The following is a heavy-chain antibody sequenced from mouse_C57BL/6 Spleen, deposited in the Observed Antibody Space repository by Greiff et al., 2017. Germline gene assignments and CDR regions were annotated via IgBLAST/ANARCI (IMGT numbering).Heavy chain of an antibody. CDR2: INPYNGGT. CDR3: ARGKLGRYAMDY. D-gene: IGHD4-1*01. V-gene: IGHV1-19*01. CDR1: GYTFTDYY. Sequence: VQLQQSGPVLVKPGASVKMSCKASGYTFTDYYMNWVKQSHGKSLEWIGVINPYNGGTSYNQKFKGKATLTVDKSSSTAYMELNSLTSEDSAVYYCARGKLGRYAMDYWGQGTSVTVSS. J-gene: IGHJ4*01.